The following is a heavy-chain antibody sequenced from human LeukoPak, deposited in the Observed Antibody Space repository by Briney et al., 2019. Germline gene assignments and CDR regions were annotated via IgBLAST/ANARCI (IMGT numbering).Heavy chain of an antibody. CDR3: ARALAAALPDAFDI. J-gene: IGHJ3*02. CDR1: GYSISSGYY. CDR2: INHSGST. Sequence: SETLSLTCTVAGYSISSGYYWDWIRQPPGKGLEWIGEINHSGSTNYNPSLKSRVTISVDTSKNQFSLKLSSVTAADTAVYYCARALAAALPDAFDIWGQGTMVTVSS. V-gene: IGHV4-38-2*02. D-gene: IGHD6-13*01.